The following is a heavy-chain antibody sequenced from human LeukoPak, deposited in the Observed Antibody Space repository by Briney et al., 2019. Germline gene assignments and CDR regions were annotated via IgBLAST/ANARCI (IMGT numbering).Heavy chain of an antibody. Sequence: SETLSLTCTVSGASIPSSYYWSWIRQPPGKGLECIGYISASRNTNYNPSLKSRVTISVDTSKSQFSLNLSSVTAADTAIYYCARLTGGGSYWGYFDYWGQGNLVTVSS. CDR1: GASIPSSYY. V-gene: IGHV4-4*09. D-gene: IGHD1-26*01. CDR3: ARLTGGGSYWGYFDY. CDR2: ISASRNT. J-gene: IGHJ4*02.